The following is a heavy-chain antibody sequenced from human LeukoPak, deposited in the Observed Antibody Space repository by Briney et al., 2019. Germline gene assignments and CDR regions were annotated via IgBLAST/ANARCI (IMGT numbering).Heavy chain of an antibody. CDR3: ASPRTSYRHTFDY. CDR2: ISTSGST. CDR1: VASISNYY. V-gene: IGHV4-4*09. Sequence: PSETLSLTCAVSVASISNYYWSWIRQAPGKGLEWIGYISTSGSTNYNPSLKSRVSISLDTSNNRFSLNLNFVTAADTAVYFCASPRTSYRHTFDYWGPRALVTVSS. J-gene: IGHJ4*02. D-gene: IGHD1-26*01.